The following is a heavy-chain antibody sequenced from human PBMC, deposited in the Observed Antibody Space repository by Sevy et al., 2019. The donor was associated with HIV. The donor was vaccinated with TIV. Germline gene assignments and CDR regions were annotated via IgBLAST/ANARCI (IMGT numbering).Heavy chain of an antibody. CDR2: ISAYNGNT. Sequence: ASVKVSCKASGYTFTSYGISWVRQAPGQGLEWMGWISAYNGNTNYAQKLQGRVTMTTDTSTSTAYMELRSLRSDDTAVHYCARELLGYCSGGSCQEGDYYYYGMDVWGQGTTVTVSS. J-gene: IGHJ6*02. CDR1: GYTFTSYG. V-gene: IGHV1-18*01. CDR3: ARELLGYCSGGSCQEGDYYYYGMDV. D-gene: IGHD2-15*01.